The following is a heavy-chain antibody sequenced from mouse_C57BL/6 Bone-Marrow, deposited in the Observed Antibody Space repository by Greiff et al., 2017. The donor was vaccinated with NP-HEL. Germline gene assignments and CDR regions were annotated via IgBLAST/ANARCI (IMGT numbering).Heavy chain of an antibody. CDR1: GYTFTSYW. J-gene: IGHJ3*01. D-gene: IGHD1-1*01. CDR2: IDPSDSYT. CDR3: ARSHHYYGSSSAY. Sequence: QVQLQQPGAELVMPGASVKLSCKASGYTFTSYWMHWVKQRPGQGLEWIGEIDPSDSYTNYNQKFKGKSTLTVDKSSSTAYMQLSSLTSEDSAVYYCARSHHYYGSSSAYWGQGTLVTVSA. V-gene: IGHV1-69*01.